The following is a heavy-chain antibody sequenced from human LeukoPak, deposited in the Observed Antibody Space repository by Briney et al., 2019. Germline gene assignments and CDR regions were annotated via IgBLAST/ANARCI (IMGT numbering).Heavy chain of an antibody. CDR3: TRDPRNLDY. Sequence: GGSLRLSCAASGFTFSSYNMNWARQAPGKGLDWVSSISPTSSYTSYTDSVKGRFTISRDNAKNSLYLQMNSLRVEDTAVYYCTRDPRNLDYWGQGTLVTVSS. D-gene: IGHD1-14*01. V-gene: IGHV3-21*04. CDR2: ISPTSSYT. CDR1: GFTFSSYN. J-gene: IGHJ4*02.